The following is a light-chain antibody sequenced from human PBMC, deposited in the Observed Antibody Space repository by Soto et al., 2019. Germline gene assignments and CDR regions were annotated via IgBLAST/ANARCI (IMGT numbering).Light chain of an antibody. CDR2: EVS. Sequence: QSALTQPAHVSGSPGQSITIAYTGTRTDVGGYKYVSWYQHHPGKAPNLMIHEVSNRPSGVSNRFSGSMSGSTASLTISGLQAEDEADYFCSSYSSSILVFGTGTKLTVL. CDR1: RTDVGGYKY. J-gene: IGLJ1*01. CDR3: SSYSSSILV. V-gene: IGLV2-14*01.